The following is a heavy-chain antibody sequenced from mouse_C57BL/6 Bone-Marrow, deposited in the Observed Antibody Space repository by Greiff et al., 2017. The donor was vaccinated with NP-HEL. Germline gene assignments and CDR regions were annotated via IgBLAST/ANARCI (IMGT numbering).Heavy chain of an antibody. D-gene: IGHD2-3*01. V-gene: IGHV5-15*01. Sequence: EVMLVESGGGLVQPGGSLKLSCAASGFTFSDYGMAWVRQAPRKGPEWVAFISNLAYSIYYADTVTGRFTISRENAKNTLYLEMSSLRSEDTAMYYCARDGYPYAMDYWGQGTSVTVSS. CDR2: ISNLAYSI. CDR1: GFTFSDYG. CDR3: ARDGYPYAMDY. J-gene: IGHJ4*01.